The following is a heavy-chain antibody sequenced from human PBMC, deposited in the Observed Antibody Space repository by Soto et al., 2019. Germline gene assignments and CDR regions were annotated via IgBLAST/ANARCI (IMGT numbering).Heavy chain of an antibody. CDR3: ARDIGRVDRTGTTGYFDY. J-gene: IGHJ4*02. D-gene: IGHD1-7*01. CDR1: GFTFSDYY. CDR2: ISSSGSTI. V-gene: IGHV3-11*01. Sequence: GGSLRLSCAASGFTFSDYYMSWIRQAPGKGLEWVSYISSSGSTIYYADSVKGRFTISRDNAKNSLYLQMNSLRAEDTAVYYCARDIGRVDRTGTTGYFDYWGQGTLVTVSS.